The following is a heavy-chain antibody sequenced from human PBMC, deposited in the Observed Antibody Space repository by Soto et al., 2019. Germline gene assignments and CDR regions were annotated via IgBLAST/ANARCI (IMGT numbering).Heavy chain of an antibody. CDR3: AKDDVSGDGLWLVSD. D-gene: IGHD2-21*02. V-gene: IGHV3-23*01. J-gene: IGHJ4*02. CDR1: GFSFDKYA. Sequence: DVQLLESGGVLVQPGGSLKLSCVASGFSFDKYAMIWVRQAPGKGQEWVSGITGSGRSIQYTASVKGRFTISRDNSKNTVYLQMDYLRAEDTAMYYCAKDDVSGDGLWLVSDWGQGTPVTVS. CDR2: ITGSGRSI.